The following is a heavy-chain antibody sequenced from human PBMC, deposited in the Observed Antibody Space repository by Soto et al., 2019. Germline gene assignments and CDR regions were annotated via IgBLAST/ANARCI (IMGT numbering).Heavy chain of an antibody. J-gene: IGHJ3*02. Sequence: AGVKVSCKASGYTFTSYGISWVRQAPGQGLEWMGWISAYNGNTNYAQKLQGRVTMTTDTSTSTAYMELRSLRSDDTAVYYCARVGSYGFESDAFDIWGQGTMVTVSS. CDR2: ISAYNGNT. CDR1: GYTFTSYG. CDR3: ARVGSYGFESDAFDI. D-gene: IGHD5-18*01. V-gene: IGHV1-18*01.